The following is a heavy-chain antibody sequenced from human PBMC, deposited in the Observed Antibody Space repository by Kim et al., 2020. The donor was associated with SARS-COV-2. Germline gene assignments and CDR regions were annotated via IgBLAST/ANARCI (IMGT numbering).Heavy chain of an antibody. V-gene: IGHV3-30*02. D-gene: IGHD3-9*01. CDR3: AKADFDWLTVDY. J-gene: IGHJ4*02. Sequence: YYADSVKGRFTTSRDNAKNTLYLQMNSLRAEDTAVYYCAKADFDWLTVDYWGQGTLVTVSS.